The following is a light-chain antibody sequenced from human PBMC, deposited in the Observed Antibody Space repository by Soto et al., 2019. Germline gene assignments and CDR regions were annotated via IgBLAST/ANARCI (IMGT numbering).Light chain of an antibody. CDR2: EVS. J-gene: IGKJ4*01. Sequence: EIGVTQSPSTLSLPPGERATLSCRASQSVGNSLAWYQQKPGQAPGLLIHEVSTRATGIPARFSGSGSGTDFTLTISSLEPEDFAVYYCHQHSDWPLTFGAGTKV. CDR3: HQHSDWPLT. CDR1: QSVGNS. V-gene: IGKV3-11*01.